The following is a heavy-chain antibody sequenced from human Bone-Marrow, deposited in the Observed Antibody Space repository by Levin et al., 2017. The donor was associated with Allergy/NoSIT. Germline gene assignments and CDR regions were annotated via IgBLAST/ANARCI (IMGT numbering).Heavy chain of an antibody. D-gene: IGHD1-26*01. CDR2: ISASGDST. CDR1: GFIFSNYS. CDR3: AYDYIQWAVLGVNSDAFDI. Sequence: GESLKISCAASGFIFSNYSMSWVRQAPGKGLEWVSGISASGDSTNYADSVKGRFTISRDNSNNTPYLQMNSLRAADTAVYYCAYDYIQWAVLGVNSDAFDIWGPGTMVTVSS. V-gene: IGHV3-23*01. J-gene: IGHJ3*02.